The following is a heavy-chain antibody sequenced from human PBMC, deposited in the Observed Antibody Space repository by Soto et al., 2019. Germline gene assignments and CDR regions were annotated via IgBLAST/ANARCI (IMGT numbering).Heavy chain of an antibody. CDR1: GFTFSIYC. D-gene: IGHD1-26*01. CDR2: ISWDGGST. Sequence: GGSLRLCCAVSGFTFSIYCMHWLRQAPGKGLEWVSLISWDGGSTYYADSVKGRFTISRDNSKNSLYLQMNSLRAEDTALYYCAKDIIARDGYWGQGTLVTVSS. CDR3: AKDIIARDGY. V-gene: IGHV3-43D*04. J-gene: IGHJ4*02.